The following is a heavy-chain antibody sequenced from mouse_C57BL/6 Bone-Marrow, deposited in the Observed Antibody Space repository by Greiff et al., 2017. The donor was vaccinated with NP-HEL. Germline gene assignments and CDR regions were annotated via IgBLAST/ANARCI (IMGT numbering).Heavy chain of an antibody. D-gene: IGHD3-2*02. CDR2: ISDGGSYT. J-gene: IGHJ3*01. CDR3: ARGVSQLRPLAY. V-gene: IGHV5-4*03. CDR1: GFTFSSYA. Sequence: EVKLQESGGGLVKPGGSLKLSCAASGFTFSSYAMSWVRQTPEKRLEWVATISDGGSYTYYPDNVKGRFTISRDNAKNNLYLQMSHLKSEDTAMYYCARGVSQLRPLAYWGQGTLVTVSA.